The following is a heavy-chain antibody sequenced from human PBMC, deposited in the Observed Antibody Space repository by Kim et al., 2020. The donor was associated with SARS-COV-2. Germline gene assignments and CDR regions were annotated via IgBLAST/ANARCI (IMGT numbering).Heavy chain of an antibody. CDR1: GFTFSSYW. V-gene: IGHV3-7*01. CDR3: ARGSLNYYDYVWGSYPAYY. CDR2: IKQDGSEK. J-gene: IGHJ4*02. Sequence: GGSLRLSCAASGFTFSSYWMSWVRQAPGKGLEWVANIKQDGSEKYYVDSVKGRFTISRDNAKNSLYLQMNSLRAEDTAVYYCARGSLNYYDYVWGSYPAYYWGQGTLVTVSS. D-gene: IGHD3-16*01.